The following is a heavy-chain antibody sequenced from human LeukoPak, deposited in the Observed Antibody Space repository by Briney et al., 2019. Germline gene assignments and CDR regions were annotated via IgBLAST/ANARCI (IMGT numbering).Heavy chain of an antibody. CDR1: GYTFTGYY. CDR2: INPNSGDI. V-gene: IGHV1-2*06. J-gene: IGHJ4*02. Sequence: KVSCKASGYTFTGYYMQWVRQAPGQGLEWMGRINPNSGDIDYAQKFQGRVTMTRDTSISTGYMELSRLTSDDTAVYYCVREGSSWSYWGQGTLVTVPS. CDR3: VREGSSWSY. D-gene: IGHD6-13*01.